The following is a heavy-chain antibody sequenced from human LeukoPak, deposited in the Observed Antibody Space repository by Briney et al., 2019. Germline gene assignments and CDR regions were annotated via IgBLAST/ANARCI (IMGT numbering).Heavy chain of an antibody. CDR2: INAGNGNT. Sequence: GASVKVFCKASGYTFTSYAMHWVRQAPGQRLEWMGWINAGNGNTKYSQKFQGRVTITRDTSASTAYMELSSLRSEDTAVYYCARAGQWQYYFDYWGQGTLVTVSS. J-gene: IGHJ4*02. D-gene: IGHD6-19*01. V-gene: IGHV1-3*01. CDR1: GYTFTSYA. CDR3: ARAGQWQYYFDY.